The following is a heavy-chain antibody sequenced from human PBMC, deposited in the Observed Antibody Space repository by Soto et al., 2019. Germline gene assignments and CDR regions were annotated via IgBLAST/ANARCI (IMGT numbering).Heavy chain of an antibody. Sequence: SETLSLTCSVSGASVSSGGYFWTWIRQPPGKGLEWIGYIYSSGSTNYNPSLKSRVTISVDTSKNQFSLKLTSMTAADTAVYYCARSDGRYWGQGTLVTVSS. V-gene: IGHV4-61*08. CDR1: GASVSSGGYF. CDR2: IYSSGST. CDR3: ARSDGRY. J-gene: IGHJ4*02.